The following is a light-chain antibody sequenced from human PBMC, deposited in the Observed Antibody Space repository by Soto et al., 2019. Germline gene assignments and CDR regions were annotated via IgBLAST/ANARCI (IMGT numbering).Light chain of an antibody. CDR2: EAG. Sequence: QSVLPQPASVSGSPGQSITISCTGTSSDVGGYNFVSWYQHHPGKAPKLMIYEAGKRPSGVSNRFSGSKSGNTASLTISGLQAEDEADYYCCSYARVNKYVFGTGTKVTVL. V-gene: IGLV2-23*01. J-gene: IGLJ1*01. CDR3: CSYARVNKYV. CDR1: SSDVGGYNF.